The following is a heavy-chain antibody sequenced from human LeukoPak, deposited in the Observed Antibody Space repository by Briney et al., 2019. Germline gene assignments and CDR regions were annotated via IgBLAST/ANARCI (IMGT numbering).Heavy chain of an antibody. Sequence: GASVKVSCKASGGTFSSYAISWVRQAPGQGLEWMGRIIPILGIANYAQKFQGRVTITADKSTSTAYMELSSLRSEDTAVYHCARERSSSWYGYGMDVWGQGTTVTVSS. CDR1: GGTFSSYA. V-gene: IGHV1-69*04. CDR2: IIPILGIA. J-gene: IGHJ6*02. CDR3: ARERSSSWYGYGMDV. D-gene: IGHD6-13*01.